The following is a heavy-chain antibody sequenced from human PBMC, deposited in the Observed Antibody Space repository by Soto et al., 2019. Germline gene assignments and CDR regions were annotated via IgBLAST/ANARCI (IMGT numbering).Heavy chain of an antibody. Sequence: SETLSLTCAVSGGSISSGGYSWSWIRQPPXKGLEWIGYIYHSGSTYYNPSLKSRVTISVDRSKNQFSLKLSSVTAADTAVYYCARARGPAGYCSGGSCYSEIYYYGMDVWGQGTTVTVSS. J-gene: IGHJ6*02. CDR1: GGSISSGGYS. CDR2: IYHSGST. CDR3: ARARGPAGYCSGGSCYSEIYYYGMDV. V-gene: IGHV4-30-2*01. D-gene: IGHD2-15*01.